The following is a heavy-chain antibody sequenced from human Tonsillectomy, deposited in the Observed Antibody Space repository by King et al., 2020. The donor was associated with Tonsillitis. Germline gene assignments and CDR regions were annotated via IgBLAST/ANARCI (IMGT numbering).Heavy chain of an antibody. D-gene: IGHD2-2*01. CDR3: ARLLAYCASTSFHTYWSFDL. CDR2: IYPDDSDT. J-gene: IGHJ2*01. Sequence: VQLVESGADVKKPGESLKISCEGSGYSFNHYWIGWVRQMPGKGLEWLGIIYPDDSDTKYSPSLQGQVTISADKSISTAYLQWSSLKASDTAIYYCARLLAYCASTSFHTYWSFDLLCRGTLVIVSS. V-gene: IGHV5-51*01. CDR1: GYSFNHYW.